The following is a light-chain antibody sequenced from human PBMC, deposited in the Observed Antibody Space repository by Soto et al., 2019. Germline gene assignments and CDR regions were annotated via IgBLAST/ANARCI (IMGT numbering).Light chain of an antibody. CDR3: CSYAGSATLV. J-gene: IGLJ2*01. Sequence: HSVLTQPASVSGSPGQSIAISCTGTSTDIGSYNLVSWYQQHPGKAPKLLTYEVSKRPSGASNRFSGSKSGNTASLTISGLQAEDEADYYCCSYAGSATLVFGGGTKLTVL. CDR1: STDIGSYNL. CDR2: EVS. V-gene: IGLV2-23*02.